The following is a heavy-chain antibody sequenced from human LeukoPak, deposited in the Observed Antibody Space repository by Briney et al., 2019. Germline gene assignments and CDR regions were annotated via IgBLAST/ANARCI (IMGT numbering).Heavy chain of an antibody. CDR3: ARPDEQQLVRDAFDI. CDR2: ISSSSTYI. J-gene: IGHJ3*02. Sequence: KPGGSLRLSCAASGFTFSIYSMNWVRQAPGKGLEWVSSISSSSTYIYYADSVKGRSTISRDNAKNSLYLQMNSLSAEDTAVYYCARPDEQQLVRDAFDIWGQGTMVTVSS. D-gene: IGHD6-13*01. CDR1: GFTFSIYS. V-gene: IGHV3-21*01.